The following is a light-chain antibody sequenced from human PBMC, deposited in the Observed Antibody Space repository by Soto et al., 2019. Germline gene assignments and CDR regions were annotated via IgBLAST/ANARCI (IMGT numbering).Light chain of an antibody. CDR1: QSVLYSPNNKNY. Sequence: DIVMTQSPDSLAVSLGERATINCKSSQSVLYSPNNKNYVAWYQQKPGQPPKLLVYWASTRESGVPARFSGSGSGTDFTLTISSLQAEDVAVYYCQQYHSAPQTFGQGTRVEIK. CDR3: QQYHSAPQT. CDR2: WAS. V-gene: IGKV4-1*01. J-gene: IGKJ1*01.